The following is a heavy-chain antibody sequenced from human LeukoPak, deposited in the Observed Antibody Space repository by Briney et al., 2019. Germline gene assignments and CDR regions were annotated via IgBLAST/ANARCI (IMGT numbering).Heavy chain of an antibody. Sequence: ASVKVSCKASGYTFTGYYMHWVRQAPGQGLEWMGWINPNSGGTNYAQKFQGRVTMTRDTSISTAYMELSRLRSDDTAVYYCARVAGSSGYYRFDPWGQGTLVTVSS. D-gene: IGHD3-22*01. J-gene: IGHJ5*02. CDR3: ARVAGSSGYYRFDP. CDR1: GYTFTGYY. CDR2: INPNSGGT. V-gene: IGHV1-2*02.